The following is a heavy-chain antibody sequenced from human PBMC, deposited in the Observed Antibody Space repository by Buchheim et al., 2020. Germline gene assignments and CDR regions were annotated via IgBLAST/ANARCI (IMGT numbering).Heavy chain of an antibody. D-gene: IGHD6-19*01. CDR3: ARDSSGWHD. CDR2: ISGSGGST. Sequence: VQLVESGGGVVQPGGSLRLSCAASGFTFSSYAMNWVRQAPGKGLEWVSTISGSGGSTYSADSIKGRFSIPRDNSNNTLYLQMNSLRAEDTAVYYCARDSSGWHDWGQGTL. CDR1: GFTFSSYA. J-gene: IGHJ4*02. V-gene: IGHV3-23*04.